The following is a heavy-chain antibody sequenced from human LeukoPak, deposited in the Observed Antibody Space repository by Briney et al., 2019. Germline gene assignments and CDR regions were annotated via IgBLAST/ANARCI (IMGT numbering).Heavy chain of an antibody. CDR3: ARGIESYGDYGY. CDR1: GGSISGSY. D-gene: IGHD4-17*01. J-gene: IGHJ4*02. Sequence: GSLRLSCTVSGGSISGSYWSWIRQPPGKGLEWIAYMYNSGSTNYNPSLKSRVTLSKDTFKTQFSLKLSSLTAADAAIYSCARGIESYGDYGYWGQGILVTVSS. CDR2: MYNSGST. V-gene: IGHV4-59*01.